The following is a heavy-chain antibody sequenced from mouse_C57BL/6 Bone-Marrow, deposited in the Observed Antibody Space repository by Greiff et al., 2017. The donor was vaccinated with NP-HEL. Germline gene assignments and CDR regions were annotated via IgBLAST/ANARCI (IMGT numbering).Heavy chain of an antibody. V-gene: IGHV2-5*01. D-gene: IGHD1-1*01. J-gene: IGHJ4*01. CDR1: GFSLTSYG. CDR3: AKRDYYGSSYDYAMDY. Sequence: QVQLQQSGPGLVQPSQSLSITCTVSGFSLTSYGVHWVRQSPGKGLEWLGVIWRGGSTDYNAAFMSRLSITKDNSKSQVFFKMNSLQADDTAIYYCAKRDYYGSSYDYAMDYWGQGTSVTVSS. CDR2: IWRGGST.